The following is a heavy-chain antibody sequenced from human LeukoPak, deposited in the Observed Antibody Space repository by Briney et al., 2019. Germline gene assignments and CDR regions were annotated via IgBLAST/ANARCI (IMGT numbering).Heavy chain of an antibody. Sequence: PGRSLRLSCAASGFTFSSYGMHWVRQAPGKGLEWVAVISYDGSNKYYADSVKGRFTISRDNSKNTLYLQMNSLRAEDTAVYYCAKCLGDIVVVVAATTGQNYGMDVWGQGTTVTVSS. J-gene: IGHJ6*02. V-gene: IGHV3-30*18. CDR2: ISYDGSNK. CDR1: GFTFSSYG. D-gene: IGHD2-15*01. CDR3: AKCLGDIVVVVAATTGQNYGMDV.